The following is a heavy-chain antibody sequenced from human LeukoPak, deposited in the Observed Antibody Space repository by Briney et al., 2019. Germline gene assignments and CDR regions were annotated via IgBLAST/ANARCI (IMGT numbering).Heavy chain of an antibody. V-gene: IGHV3-74*01. D-gene: IGHD4-17*01. CDR2: INSDGSST. CDR3: ARVPVTRYYFDY. Sequence: GGSLRLSCAASGFTFSSYWMHWVRQAPGKGLVWVSRINSDGSSTSYADSVKGRFTISRDNAKNTLYLQMNSLRAEDTAVYYCARVPVTRYYFDYWGQGTLVTVS. CDR1: GFTFSSYW. J-gene: IGHJ4*02.